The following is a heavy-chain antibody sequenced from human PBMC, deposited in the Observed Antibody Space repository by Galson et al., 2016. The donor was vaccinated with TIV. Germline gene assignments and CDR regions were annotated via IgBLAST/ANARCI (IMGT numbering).Heavy chain of an antibody. D-gene: IGHD1-26*01. J-gene: IGHJ3*02. CDR1: GYSFTDYY. Sequence: SVKVSCKASGYSFTDYYVHWVRQAPGQGLEWMGWINPKSGDTYYAQKFQDRVTMTRDTSINTAYMELSNLKSDDTAVYFCAGAISVGGTFAADIWGQGTMVTVSS. V-gene: IGHV1-2*02. CDR3: AGAISVGGTFAADI. CDR2: INPKSGDT.